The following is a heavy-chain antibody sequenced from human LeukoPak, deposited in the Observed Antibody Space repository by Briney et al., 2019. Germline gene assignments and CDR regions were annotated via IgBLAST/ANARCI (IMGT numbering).Heavy chain of an antibody. J-gene: IGHJ4*02. Sequence: GGSLRLSCAASGFTVSSYYMSWVRQAPGKGLEWVSVIYSGGSTYYADSVKGRFTISRDNSKNTLYLQMNSLRAEDTAVYYCAREDTFTPFSYWGQGTLVTVSS. CDR3: AREDTFTPFSY. V-gene: IGHV3-53*01. D-gene: IGHD5-18*01. CDR2: IYSGGST. CDR1: GFTVSSYY.